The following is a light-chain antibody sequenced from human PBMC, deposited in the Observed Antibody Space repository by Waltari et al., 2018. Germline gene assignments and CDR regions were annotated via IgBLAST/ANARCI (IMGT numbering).Light chain of an antibody. J-gene: IGLJ2*01. CDR2: DGD. CDR3: CSYVGGAKVT. Sequence: QSALTQPASVSGSPGQSITFSCPGTASDAGPYTLVSWYQHHPGTAPKLIIYDGDKRPPGVSSRFSASKSGDTASLTISGLQSEDEADYYCCSYVGGAKVTFGGGTKVTVL. CDR1: ASDAGPYTL. V-gene: IGLV2-23*01.